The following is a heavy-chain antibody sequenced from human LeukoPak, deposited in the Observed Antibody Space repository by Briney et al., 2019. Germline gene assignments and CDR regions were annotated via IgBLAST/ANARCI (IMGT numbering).Heavy chain of an antibody. Sequence: RTGGSLRLSCAASGLTFSSYWMHWVRQAPGKGLVWVSRINTDGSSTSYADSVKGRFTISRDNAKNTLYLQMNSLRAEDTAVYYCARDRTDYDERRGVVTTRNWFDPWGQGTLVTVSS. CDR1: GLTFSSYW. D-gene: IGHD3-22*01. CDR3: ARDRTDYDERRGVVTTRNWFDP. V-gene: IGHV3-74*01. J-gene: IGHJ5*02. CDR2: INTDGSST.